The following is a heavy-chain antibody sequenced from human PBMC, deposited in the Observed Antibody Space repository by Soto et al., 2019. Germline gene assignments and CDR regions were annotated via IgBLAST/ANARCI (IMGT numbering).Heavy chain of an antibody. CDR1: GCTFSSYA. V-gene: IGHV1-69*13. CDR2: IIPIFGTA. CDR3: ARVRAGSGYYTALGWFEA. Sequence: GASVKVSCKASGCTFSSYAISWVRQAPGQGLEWMGGIIPIFGTANYAQKFQGRVTITADESTSTAYMELSSLRSEDTAVYYCARVRAGSGYYTALGWFEALGQATLVIVS. D-gene: IGHD3-3*01. J-gene: IGHJ5*02.